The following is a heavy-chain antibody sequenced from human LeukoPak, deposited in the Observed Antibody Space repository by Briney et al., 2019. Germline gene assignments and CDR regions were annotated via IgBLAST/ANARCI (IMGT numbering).Heavy chain of an antibody. V-gene: IGHV3-53*01. CDR1: GFTVRSYF. J-gene: IGHJ3*02. Sequence: PGGSLRLSCAVSGFTVRSYFMSWVRQAPGMGLEFVSLIYSGGTTYYADSVKGRFTISRDNSKNTLYLQMNSLRADDTAVYYCAREVGSGSYLAHVFDIWGQGTMVTVSS. D-gene: IGHD1-26*01. CDR3: AREVGSGSYLAHVFDI. CDR2: IYSGGTT.